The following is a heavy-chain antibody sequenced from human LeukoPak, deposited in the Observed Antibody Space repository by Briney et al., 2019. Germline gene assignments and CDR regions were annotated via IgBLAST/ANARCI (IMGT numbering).Heavy chain of an antibody. D-gene: IGHD3-22*01. Sequence: GGSLRLSCAASGFTFGSYGMSWVREAPGKGLEWVSFITPNADRASYADSVKGRFTISRDNPRNTLYMQMNSLRDEDTAVYYCAIMHGYYDGSGYWVQWGQGTLVTVSS. CDR1: GFTFGSYG. CDR3: AIMHGYYDGSGYWVQ. CDR2: ITPNADRA. V-gene: IGHV3-23*01. J-gene: IGHJ1*01.